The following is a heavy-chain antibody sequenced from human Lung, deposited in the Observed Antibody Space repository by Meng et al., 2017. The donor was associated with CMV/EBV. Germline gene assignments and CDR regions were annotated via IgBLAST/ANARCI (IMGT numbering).Heavy chain of an antibody. V-gene: IGHV4-4*02. CDR1: GDSITNHKW. J-gene: IGHJ1*01. D-gene: IGHD3-10*01. CDR2: IPHRGSS. Sequence: QVLGREAGPVPLTPTGTLAPTCAGSGDSITNHKWWAGVRQPPGKGLEWIGEIPHRGSSAYNPSLKSRVSMSIDKSKNQFSLKLTSVTAADTAVYHCLRRSGGSVWGQGTLVTVSS. CDR3: LRRSGGSV.